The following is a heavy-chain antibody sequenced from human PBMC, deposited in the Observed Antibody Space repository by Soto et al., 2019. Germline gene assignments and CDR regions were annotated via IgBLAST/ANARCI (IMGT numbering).Heavy chain of an antibody. Sequence: QVQLQVSGPGLVKPSETLSLTCTVSGDSISAYSWSWVRQRPGKGLEWIGNIHYNGNTKYSPSLKSRVTMSVDTSKNHFSLRLISVTAADTAIYFCAREGNLGRWLQPLDFWGQGTLVTVSS. CDR1: GDSISAYS. V-gene: IGHV4-59*01. CDR3: AREGNLGRWLQPLDF. CDR2: IHYNGNT. D-gene: IGHD5-12*01. J-gene: IGHJ4*02.